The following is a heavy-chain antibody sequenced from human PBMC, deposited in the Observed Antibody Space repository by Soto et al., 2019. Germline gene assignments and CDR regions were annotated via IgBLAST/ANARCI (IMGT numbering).Heavy chain of an antibody. CDR3: ARDVVITDYYYYGMDV. D-gene: IGHD3-22*01. J-gene: IGHJ6*02. Sequence: PGGSLRLSCAASGFTFISYSMNWVRQAPGKGLEWVSSISSSSSYIYYADSVKGRFTISRDNAKNSLYLQMNSLRAEDTAVYYCARDVVITDYYYYGMDVWGQGTTVTVSS. CDR2: ISSSSSYI. V-gene: IGHV3-21*01. CDR1: GFTFISYS.